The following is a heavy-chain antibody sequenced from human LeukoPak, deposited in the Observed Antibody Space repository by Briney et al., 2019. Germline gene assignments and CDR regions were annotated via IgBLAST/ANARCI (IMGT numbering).Heavy chain of an antibody. D-gene: IGHD5-24*01. V-gene: IGHV4-59*01. CDR1: GGSINNYY. J-gene: IGHJ4*02. CDR2: ILYSGNT. CDR3: ANSRRWLQCPPFDY. Sequence: PSESLSLTCTVSGGSINNYYWSWIRQPPGKGLEWIGYILYSGNTNYNPSLKSRVTISIDTSKNQFSLNLTSVTAADTAVYYCANSRRWLQCPPFDYWGQGTLVTASS.